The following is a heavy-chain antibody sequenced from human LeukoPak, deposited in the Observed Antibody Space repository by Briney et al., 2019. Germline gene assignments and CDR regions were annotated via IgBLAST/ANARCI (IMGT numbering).Heavy chain of an antibody. Sequence: KPSETLSLTCTVSSGSISGSYYWSWILQPAGKGLEWIGRIYASGSTSYDPSLKSRVTISVDKSNNQFSLMVTSVTAADTAVYYCARGKQNAVDYWGQGILVTVSS. CDR3: ARGKQNAVDY. CDR1: SGSISGSYY. J-gene: IGHJ4*02. D-gene: IGHD1-1*01. CDR2: IYASGST. V-gene: IGHV4-4*07.